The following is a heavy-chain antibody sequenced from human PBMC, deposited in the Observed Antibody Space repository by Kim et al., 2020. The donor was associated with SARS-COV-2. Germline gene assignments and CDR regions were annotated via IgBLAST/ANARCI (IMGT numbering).Heavy chain of an antibody. CDR1: GFTLNEYA. J-gene: IGHJ4*02. CDR3: AKDRYCADTRCPLDY. D-gene: IGHD2-8*02. V-gene: IGHV3-23*01. Sequence: GGSLRLSCVASGFTLNEYAMSWVRQAPGKGLQWVSSISSNGDTTSYADSVKGRFTIFRDNAKNTLYLQMNSLRAEDTAVYYCAKDRYCADTRCPLDYWGQGTLVTVSS. CDR2: ISSNGDTT.